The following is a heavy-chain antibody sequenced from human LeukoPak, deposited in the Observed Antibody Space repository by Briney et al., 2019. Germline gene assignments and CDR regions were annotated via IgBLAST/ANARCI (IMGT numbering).Heavy chain of an antibody. V-gene: IGHV4-59*08. Sequence: SETLSLTCTVSGGSISSYYWSWIRQPPGKGLEWIGYIYYSGSTNYNPSLKSRVTISVGTSKNQFSLKLSSVTAADTAVYYCARHGHSSSWYDYWGQGTLVTVSS. CDR2: IYYSGST. CDR1: GGSISSYY. CDR3: ARHGHSSSWYDY. J-gene: IGHJ4*02. D-gene: IGHD6-13*01.